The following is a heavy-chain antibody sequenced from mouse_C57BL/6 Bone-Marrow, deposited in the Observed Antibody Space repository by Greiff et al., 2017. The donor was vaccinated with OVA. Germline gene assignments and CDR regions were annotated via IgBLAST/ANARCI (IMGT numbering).Heavy chain of an antibody. Sequence: EVQVVESGGGLVKPGGSLKLSCAASGFTFSSYAMSWVRQTPEKRLEWVATISDGGSYTYYPDNVKGRFTISRDNAKNNLYLQMSHLKSEDTAMYYCARDQGYYGSSSYAMDYWGQGTSVTVSS. J-gene: IGHJ4*01. V-gene: IGHV5-4*01. CDR3: ARDQGYYGSSSYAMDY. CDR1: GFTFSSYA. CDR2: ISDGGSYT. D-gene: IGHD1-1*01.